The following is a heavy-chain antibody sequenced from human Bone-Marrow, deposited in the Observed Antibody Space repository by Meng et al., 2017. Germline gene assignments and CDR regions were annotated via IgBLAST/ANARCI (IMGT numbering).Heavy chain of an antibody. CDR1: GGSISSSSYY. D-gene: IGHD6-13*01. Sequence: QLQLQESGPGLVKHSETLSLTCPVSGGSISSSSYYWGWIRQPPGKGLEWIGSIYYSGSTYYNPSLKSRVTISVDASKNQFSLKLSSVTAADTAVYYCARSTSSSWYAGWFDPWGQGTLVTVSS. V-gene: IGHV4-39*01. CDR2: IYYSGST. CDR3: ARSTSSSWYAGWFDP. J-gene: IGHJ5*02.